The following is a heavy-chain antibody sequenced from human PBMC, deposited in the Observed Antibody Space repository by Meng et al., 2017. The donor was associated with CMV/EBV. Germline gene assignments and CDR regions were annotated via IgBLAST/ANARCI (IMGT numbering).Heavy chain of an antibody. D-gene: IGHD2-21*02. CDR2: IYYSGST. Sequence: QARPQESGPRLGNPSHTLFRTCAGSGSSIGSGDYYWSWIRQPPGKGLEWIGYIYYSGSTYYNPSLKSRVTISVDTSKNQFSLKLSSVTAADTAVYYCAREGDNPFDYWGQGTLVTVSS. CDR1: GSSIGSGDYY. J-gene: IGHJ4*02. V-gene: IGHV4-30-4*08. CDR3: AREGDNPFDY.